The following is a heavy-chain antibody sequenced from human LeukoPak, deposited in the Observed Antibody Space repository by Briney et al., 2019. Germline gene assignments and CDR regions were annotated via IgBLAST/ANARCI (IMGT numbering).Heavy chain of an antibody. CDR2: IYYSGST. CDR1: GGSISSSSYY. CDR3: AGPQIQLWPPAPFDC. D-gene: IGHD5-18*01. Sequence: SETLSLTCTVSGGSISSSSYYWGWIRQPPGKGLEWIGSIYYSGSTYYNPSLKSRVTISVDTSKNQFSLKLSSVTAADTAVYYCAGPQIQLWPPAPFDCWGQGTLVTVSS. J-gene: IGHJ4*02. V-gene: IGHV4-39*07.